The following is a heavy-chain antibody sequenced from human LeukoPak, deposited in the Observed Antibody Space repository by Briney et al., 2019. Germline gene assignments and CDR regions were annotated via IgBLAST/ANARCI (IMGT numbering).Heavy chain of an antibody. CDR3: ARGGGLDV. J-gene: IGHJ6*02. Sequence: GGSLRLSCAASGFTFSSYAMHWARQAPGKGLEWVASINHNGNVNYYVDSVKGRFTISRDNAKNSLYLQMSNLRAEDTAVYFCARGGGLDVWGQGATVTVSS. CDR1: GFTFSSYA. D-gene: IGHD3-16*01. V-gene: IGHV3-7*03. CDR2: INHNGNVN.